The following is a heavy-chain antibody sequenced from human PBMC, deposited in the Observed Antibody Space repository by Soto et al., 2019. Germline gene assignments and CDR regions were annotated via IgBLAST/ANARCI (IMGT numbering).Heavy chain of an antibody. CDR3: VREDSFRDSSAP. D-gene: IGHD3-22*01. V-gene: IGHV1-46*01. J-gene: IGHJ5*02. CDR2: INPFDGSR. CDR1: GYIFTSYY. Sequence: ASVKVSCKASGYIFTSYYIHWVRQAPGQGLEWMGWINPFDGSRMFAQSFQGRVTMTRDTSTSTAYMELRSLRSDDTAVYYCVREDSFRDSSAPWGQGTLVTVSS.